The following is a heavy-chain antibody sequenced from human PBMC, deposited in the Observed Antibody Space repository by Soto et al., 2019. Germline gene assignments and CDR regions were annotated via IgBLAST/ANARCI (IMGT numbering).Heavy chain of an antibody. J-gene: IGHJ5*02. D-gene: IGHD2-15*01. Sequence: PGESLKISCKASGYIFIDYWIGWVRQMPGKGLEWMGIVYPRDSDTRYSPSFQGQVTISADRSTGTAFLQWRSLKASDTALYYCERPQMNGYSLQFNSWGQGTLVTVSS. CDR2: VYPRDSDT. V-gene: IGHV5-51*01. CDR3: ERPQMNGYSLQFNS. CDR1: GYIFIDYW.